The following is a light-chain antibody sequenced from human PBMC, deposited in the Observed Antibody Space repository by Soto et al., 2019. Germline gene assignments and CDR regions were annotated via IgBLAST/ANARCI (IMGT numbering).Light chain of an antibody. V-gene: IGLV2-11*01. CDR1: SSDVGGYNY. CDR3: ETWDSNTGV. J-gene: IGLJ3*02. Sequence: QSALTQPPSVSGSPGQSVTISCTGTSSDVGGYNYVSWYQQHTGKAPRLMIYDVTKRPSGVPDRFSGSKSGNTASLTISGLQAEDEADYYCETWDSNTGVFGGGTQLTVL. CDR2: DVT.